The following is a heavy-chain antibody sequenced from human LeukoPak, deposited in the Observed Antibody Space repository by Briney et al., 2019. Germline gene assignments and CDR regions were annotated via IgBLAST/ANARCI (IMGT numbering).Heavy chain of an antibody. CDR3: ARGGYGVVIMPFDY. CDR1: GGSISSSSYY. Sequence: PSETLSLTCTVSGGSISSSSYYWAWIRQPPGKGLEWIGSIYYSGSTYYNPSLKSRVTISVDTSKNQFSLKLSSVTAADTAVYYCARGGYGVVIMPFDYWGQGTLVTVSS. J-gene: IGHJ4*02. CDR2: IYYSGST. D-gene: IGHD3-3*01. V-gene: IGHV4-39*07.